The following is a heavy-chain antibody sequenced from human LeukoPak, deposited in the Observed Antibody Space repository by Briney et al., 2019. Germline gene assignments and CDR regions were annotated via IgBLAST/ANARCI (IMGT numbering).Heavy chain of an antibody. V-gene: IGHV3-23*01. D-gene: IGHD1-1*01. CDR3: ARGKGPTVGTT. CDR2: SGTGGRT. CDR1: GFIFSDYV. J-gene: IGHJ1*01. Sequence: GGSLRLSCAGSGFIFSDYVMSWVRQAPGKGLEWVSASGTGGRTYYADSVKGRFTISRDNSKKTVFLQMDGLRAEDTAVYYCARGKGPTVGTTRGQGTLGIVSS.